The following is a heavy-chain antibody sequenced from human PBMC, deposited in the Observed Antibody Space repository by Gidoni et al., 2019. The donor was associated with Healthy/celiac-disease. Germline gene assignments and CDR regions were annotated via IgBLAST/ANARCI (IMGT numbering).Heavy chain of an antibody. CDR1: GFTFSSYA. CDR3: AKDQSEFLEWLLYWN. V-gene: IGHV3-23*04. D-gene: IGHD3-3*01. CDR2: ISGSGGST. Sequence: EVQLVESGGGLVQPGGSLRPSCAASGFTFSSYAMSWVRQAPGKGLEWVSVISGSGGSTYYADSVKGRFTISRDNSKNTLYLQMNSLRAEDTAVYYCAKDQSEFLEWLLYWNWGQGTLVTVSS. J-gene: IGHJ4*02.